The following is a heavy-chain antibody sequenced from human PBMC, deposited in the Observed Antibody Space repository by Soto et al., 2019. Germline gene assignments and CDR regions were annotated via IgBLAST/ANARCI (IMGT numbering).Heavy chain of an antibody. J-gene: IGHJ4*02. Sequence: GGSLRLSCAASGFTFPNYWMTWVRQAPGKGLEWVADTKHDGNEKYYADSVRGRFTISRDNAKNSLYLQMSSLRAEDTAVYYCARVRLLRDGHSGHDWNRFDYWGQGTLVTVSS. D-gene: IGHD5-12*01. CDR3: ARVRLLRDGHSGHDWNRFDY. V-gene: IGHV3-7*01. CDR1: GFTFPNYW. CDR2: TKHDGNEK.